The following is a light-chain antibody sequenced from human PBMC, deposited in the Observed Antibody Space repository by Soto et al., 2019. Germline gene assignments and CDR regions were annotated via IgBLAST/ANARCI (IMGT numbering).Light chain of an antibody. CDR1: QSGSGNY. CDR3: QQYGFPLRP. Sequence: GWTQSPGTLALSQGDRATLFXRVSQSGSGNYLAWFQQKPGXAPRLXXACXSSRASGSPDRLSGSGSGTDFTLTISRLEPEDVAVYYCQQYGFPLRPFGQGTNVAI. V-gene: IGKV3-20*01. CDR2: CXS. J-gene: IGKJ1*01.